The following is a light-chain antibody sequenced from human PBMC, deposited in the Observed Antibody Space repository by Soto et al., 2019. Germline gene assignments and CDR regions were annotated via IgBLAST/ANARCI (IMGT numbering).Light chain of an antibody. V-gene: IGKV3-20*01. CDR1: QSVSSSY. Sequence: EIVLTQSPGTLSLSPGERATLSCRASQSVSSSYLAGYQQKPGQAPRLLIYGASSRATGIPARFSGSGSGTDFTPTISRLEPEDFAVYYCQQYGSSPLFTFGPGTKVDIK. CDR2: GAS. CDR3: QQYGSSPLFT. J-gene: IGKJ3*01.